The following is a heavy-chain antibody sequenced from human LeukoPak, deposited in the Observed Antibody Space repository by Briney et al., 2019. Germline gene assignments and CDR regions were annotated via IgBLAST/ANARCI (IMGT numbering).Heavy chain of an antibody. J-gene: IGHJ6*02. CDR3: GREGYNWNDGGENGMDV. CDR2: IYTSGST. V-gene: IGHV4-61*02. CDR1: GGSISSGSYY. D-gene: IGHD1-20*01. Sequence: ASQTLSLTCTVSGGSISSGSYYWSWIRQPAGKGLEWIGRIYTSGSTNYNPSLKSRVTISVDTSKNQFPLKLSSVTAADTAVYYCGREGYNWNDGGENGMDVWGQGTTVTFSS.